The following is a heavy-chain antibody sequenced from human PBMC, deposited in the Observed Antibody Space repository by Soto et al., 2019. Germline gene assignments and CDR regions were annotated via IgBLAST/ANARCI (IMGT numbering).Heavy chain of an antibody. CDR2: TYYRSKWYN. CDR3: ARGSTRIDYYYYYGMDV. Sequence: QSQTLSLTCAISGDSVSSNSAAWNWIRQSPSRGLEWLGRTYYRSKWYNDYAVSVKSRITINPDTSKNQFSLQLKSVTPEDTAVYYCARGSTRIDYYYYYGMDVWGQGTTVTVSS. D-gene: IGHD2-2*01. J-gene: IGHJ6*02. V-gene: IGHV6-1*01. CDR1: GDSVSSNSAA.